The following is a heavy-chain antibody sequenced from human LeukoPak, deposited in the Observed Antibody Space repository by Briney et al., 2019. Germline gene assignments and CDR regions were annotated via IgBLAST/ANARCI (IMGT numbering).Heavy chain of an antibody. J-gene: IGHJ6*02. CDR2: IYHSGST. D-gene: IGHD5-18*01. CDR3: ARAVERIQSYYYGMDV. Sequence: PSETLSLTCTVSGYSISSGYYWGWIRQPPGKGLEWIGSIYHSGSTYYNPSLKSRVTISVDTSKNQFSLKLSSVTAADTAVYYCARAVERIQSYYYGMDVWGQGTTVTVSS. V-gene: IGHV4-38-2*02. CDR1: GYSISSGYY.